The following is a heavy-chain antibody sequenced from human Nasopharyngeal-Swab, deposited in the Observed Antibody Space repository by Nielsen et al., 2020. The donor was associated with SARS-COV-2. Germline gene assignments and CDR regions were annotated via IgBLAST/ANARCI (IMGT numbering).Heavy chain of an antibody. CDR3: ARDRVVVVAATQYYFDY. V-gene: IGHV3-21*01. J-gene: IGHJ4*02. CDR1: GFIFSSYS. CDR2: ISSSSSYI. Sequence: GASLKISCAACGFIFSSYSMNWVRQAPGKGLEWVSSISSSSSYIYYADSVKGRFTISRANAKNSLFLQMNSLRAEDTAVYYCARDRVVVVAATQYYFDYWGQGTLVTVSS. D-gene: IGHD2-15*01.